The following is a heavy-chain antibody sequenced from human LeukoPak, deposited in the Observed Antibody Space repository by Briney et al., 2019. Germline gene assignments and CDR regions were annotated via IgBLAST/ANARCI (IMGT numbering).Heavy chain of an antibody. V-gene: IGHV4-59*01. CDR2: IYYSGST. D-gene: IGHD2-2*01. J-gene: IGHJ6*03. Sequence: PSETLSLTCTVSGGSISSYYWGWIRQPPGKGLEWIGYIYYSGSTNYNPSLKSRVTISVDTSKNQFSLKLSSVAAADTAVYYCARVERQMPTSHCSSTSCYSFFYYYYMDVWGKGTTVTVSS. CDR1: GGSISSYY. CDR3: ARVERQMPTSHCSSTSCYSFFYYYYMDV.